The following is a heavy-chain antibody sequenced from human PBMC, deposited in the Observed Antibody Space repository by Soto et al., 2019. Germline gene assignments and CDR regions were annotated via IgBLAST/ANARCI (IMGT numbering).Heavy chain of an antibody. CDR2: IDPSDSYT. J-gene: IGHJ6*02. Sequence: GEPLKISCQGSGYSFTSYWVIWVRQMPGKGLEWMGRIDPSDSYTNYSPSFQGHVTISADKSISTAYLQWSSLKASDTAMYYCASKSPNYLTGTTPYPMDVWGQGTTVTVSS. V-gene: IGHV5-10-1*01. D-gene: IGHD1-7*01. CDR3: ASKSPNYLTGTTPYPMDV. CDR1: GYSFTSYW.